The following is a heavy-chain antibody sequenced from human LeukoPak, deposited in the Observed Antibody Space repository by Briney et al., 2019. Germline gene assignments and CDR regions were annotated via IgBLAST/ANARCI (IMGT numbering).Heavy chain of an antibody. V-gene: IGHV3-30*04. Sequence: GGSLRLSCAASGFNFSSYAMHWVRQAPGKGLAWVAVISYDGSNKYYADSVKGRFTISRDNSKNTLYLQMNSLRAEDTAVYYCARGVSSGWYGDYYYYMDVWGKETTVTVSS. D-gene: IGHD6-19*01. CDR2: ISYDGSNK. CDR1: GFNFSSYA. J-gene: IGHJ6*03. CDR3: ARGVSSGWYGDYYYYMDV.